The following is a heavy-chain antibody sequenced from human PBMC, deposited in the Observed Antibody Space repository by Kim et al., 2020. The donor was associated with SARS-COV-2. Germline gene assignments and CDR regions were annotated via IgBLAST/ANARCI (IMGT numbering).Heavy chain of an antibody. CDR1: GFTFSSYS. D-gene: IGHD3-22*01. Sequence: GGSLRLSCAASGFTFSSYSMNWVRQAPGKGLEWVSYISSSSSTIYYADSVKGRFTISRDNAKNSLYLQMNSLRDEDTAVYYCARGIDSSGYRGDYFDYWGQGTLVTVSS. V-gene: IGHV3-48*02. CDR2: ISSSSSTI. J-gene: IGHJ4*02. CDR3: ARGIDSSGYRGDYFDY.